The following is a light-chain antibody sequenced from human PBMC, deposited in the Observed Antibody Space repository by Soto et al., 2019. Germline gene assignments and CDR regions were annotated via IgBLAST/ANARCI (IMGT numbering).Light chain of an antibody. CDR1: QSVSSSY. J-gene: IGKJ4*01. V-gene: IGKV3-20*01. CDR2: GAS. CDR3: QQYGSSPLT. Sequence: EIVLTQSPGTLSLSPGERATISCRASQSVSSSYLAWYQQKPGQAPRLLIYGASSRATGIPDRFSGSGSGTDFTLTISRLEPEDFAVYYCQQYGSSPLTFGGGTKVESN.